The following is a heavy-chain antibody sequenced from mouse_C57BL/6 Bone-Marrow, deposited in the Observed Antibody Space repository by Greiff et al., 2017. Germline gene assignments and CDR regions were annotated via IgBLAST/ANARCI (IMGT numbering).Heavy chain of an antibody. V-gene: IGHV1-64*01. D-gene: IGHD2-1*01. CDR3: ARPIYYGNSWFAY. CDR1: GYPFTSYW. CDR2: IHPNSGST. J-gene: IGHJ3*01. Sequence: QVQLQQPGAELVKPGASVKLSCKASGYPFTSYWMHWLKQRPGQGLEWIGMIHPNSGSTNYNEKFKSKATLTVDKSSSTAYMQLSSLTAEDSAVYYCARPIYYGNSWFAYWGQGTLVTVSA.